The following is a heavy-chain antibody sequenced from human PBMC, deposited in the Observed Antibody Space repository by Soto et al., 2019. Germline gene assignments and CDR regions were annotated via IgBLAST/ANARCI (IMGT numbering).Heavy chain of an antibody. CDR2: INPNSGGT. CDR1: GYTFTGYY. D-gene: IGHD1-26*01. V-gene: IGHV1-2*04. J-gene: IGHJ3*02. CDR3: AREYSGSYYFAFDI. Sequence: ASVKVSCKASGYTFTGYYMHWVRQAPGQGLEWMGWINPNSGGTNYAQKFQGWVTMTRDTSISTAYMELSRLRSDDTAVYYCAREYSGSYYFAFDIWGQGTMVTVSS.